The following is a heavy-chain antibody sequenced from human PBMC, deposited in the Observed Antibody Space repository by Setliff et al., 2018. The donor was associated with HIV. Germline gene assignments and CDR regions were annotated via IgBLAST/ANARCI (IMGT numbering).Heavy chain of an antibody. J-gene: IGHJ4*02. CDR3: AREDSSYHYFDY. V-gene: IGHV4-59*04. CDR1: GGSISSYY. CDR2: IYHTGKT. D-gene: IGHD6-6*01. Sequence: SETLSLTCTVSGGSISSYYWSWIRQPPGKGLEWIGTIYHTGKTYYNSSLNSRVTIAVDTSKDQFSLKLTSVTAADTAVYYCAREDSSYHYFDYWGQGMLVTVSS.